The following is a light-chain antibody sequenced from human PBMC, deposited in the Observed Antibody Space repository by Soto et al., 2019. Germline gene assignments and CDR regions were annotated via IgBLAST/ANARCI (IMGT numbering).Light chain of an antibody. J-gene: IGLJ3*02. CDR2: SNN. CDR1: SSNIGSNT. CDR3: AAWDDSLNGNWV. Sequence: QPVLTQPPSASGTPGQRVTISCSGSSSNIGSNTVNWYRQLPGTAPKLLIYSNNQRPSGVPDRFSGSKSGTSGSLVISGLQSEDEADYYCAAWDDSLNGNWVFGGGTQLTVL. V-gene: IGLV1-44*01.